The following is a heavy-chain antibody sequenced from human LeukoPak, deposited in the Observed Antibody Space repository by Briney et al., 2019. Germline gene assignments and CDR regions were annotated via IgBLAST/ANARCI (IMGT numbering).Heavy chain of an antibody. CDR2: IYHSGST. J-gene: IGHJ3*02. Sequence: SETLSLTCTVSGYSISSGYYWGWIRQPPGKGLEWIGSIYHSGSTYYNPSLKSRVTISVETSKNQFSLKLSSVTAADTAVYYCARDFSIFGVVRHITPPVDYAFDIWGQGTMVTVSS. V-gene: IGHV4-38-2*02. CDR1: GYSISSGYY. CDR3: ARDFSIFGVVRHITPPVDYAFDI. D-gene: IGHD3-3*01.